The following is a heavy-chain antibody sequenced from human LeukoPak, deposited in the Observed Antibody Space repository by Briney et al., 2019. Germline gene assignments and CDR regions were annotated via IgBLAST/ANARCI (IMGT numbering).Heavy chain of an antibody. V-gene: IGHV4-34*01. CDR2: INHSGST. CDR1: GGSFSGYY. CDR3: ARAREGGAFDI. J-gene: IGHJ3*02. D-gene: IGHD1-26*01. Sequence: SETLSLTCAVYGGSFSGYYWSWIRQPPGKGLEWIGEINHSGSTNYNPSLKSRVTISVDTSKNQFSLKLSSVTAADTAVYYCARAREGGAFDIWGQGTMVTVSS.